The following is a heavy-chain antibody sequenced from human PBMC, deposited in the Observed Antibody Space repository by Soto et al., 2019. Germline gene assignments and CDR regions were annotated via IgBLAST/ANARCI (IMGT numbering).Heavy chain of an antibody. D-gene: IGHD1-1*01. CDR3: ARDPPNWNDVGANWFDP. V-gene: IGHV4-31*03. CDR1: GGSISSGGYY. J-gene: IGHJ5*02. Sequence: QVQLQESGPGLVKPSQTLSLACTVSGGSISSGGYYWSWIRQHPGKGLEWIGYIYYSGSTYYNPSLKSRVTLSVDTSKNQFSLKLSSVTAADTAVYYCARDPPNWNDVGANWFDPWGQRTLVTVSS. CDR2: IYYSGST.